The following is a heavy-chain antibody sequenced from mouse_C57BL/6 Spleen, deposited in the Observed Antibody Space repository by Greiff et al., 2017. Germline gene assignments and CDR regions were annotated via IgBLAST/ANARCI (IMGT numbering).Heavy chain of an antibody. CDR2: IYPGDGDT. D-gene: IGHD2-4*01. Sequence: VKLVESGPELVKPGASVKISCKASGYAFSSSWMNWVKQRPGKGLEWIGRIYPGDGDTNYNGKFKGKATLTADKSSSTAYMQLSSLTSEDSAVYFCARDYDYDRAWFAYWGQGTLVTVSA. V-gene: IGHV1-82*01. J-gene: IGHJ3*01. CDR3: ARDYDYDRAWFAY. CDR1: GYAFSSSW.